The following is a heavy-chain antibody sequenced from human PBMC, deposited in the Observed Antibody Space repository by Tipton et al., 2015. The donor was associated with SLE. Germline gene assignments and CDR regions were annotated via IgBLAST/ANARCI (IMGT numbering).Heavy chain of an antibody. CDR2: IIPTFGAA. D-gene: IGHD6-6*01. V-gene: IGHV1-69*01. J-gene: IGHJ6*02. Sequence: QLVQSGAEVKKPGSSVRVSCKASGGTFSSYVFSWVRQAPGQGLEWMGGIIPTFGAANYAQQFQGRVTLTTDESTSTAYMELSSLRAEDTAVYYCARDDIAADDMDVWGQGTTVTVSS. CDR1: GGTFSSYV. CDR3: ARDDIAADDMDV.